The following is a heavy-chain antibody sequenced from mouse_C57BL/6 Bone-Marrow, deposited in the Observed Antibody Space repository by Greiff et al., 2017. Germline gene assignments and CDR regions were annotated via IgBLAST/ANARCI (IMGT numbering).Heavy chain of an antibody. V-gene: IGHV1-55*01. CDR2: IYPGSGST. J-gene: IGHJ4*01. CDR1: GYTFTSYW. CDR3: ARPYGSRYYDAMDY. D-gene: IGHD1-1*01. Sequence: QVQLQQPGAELVKPGASVKMSCKASGYTFTSYWITWVKQRPGQGLEWIGEIYPGSGSTNYNEKFKSKATLTVDTSSSTAYMQLSSLTSEDSAVYYCARPYGSRYYDAMDYWGQGTSVTVSS.